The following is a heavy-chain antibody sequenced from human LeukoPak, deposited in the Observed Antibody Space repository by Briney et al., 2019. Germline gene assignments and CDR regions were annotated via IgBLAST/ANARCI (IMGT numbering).Heavy chain of an antibody. Sequence: GGSLRLSCAASGFTFSSYLMSWVRQAPGKGPEFVANIKEDGSEKSYVDSVKGRFTISRDNAKKSVSLQMSSLRAEDTAVYYCARDPGYSAFDVWGQGAMVIVSS. CDR1: GFTFSSYL. CDR3: ARDPGYSAFDV. J-gene: IGHJ3*01. D-gene: IGHD5-18*01. V-gene: IGHV3-7*01. CDR2: IKEDGSEK.